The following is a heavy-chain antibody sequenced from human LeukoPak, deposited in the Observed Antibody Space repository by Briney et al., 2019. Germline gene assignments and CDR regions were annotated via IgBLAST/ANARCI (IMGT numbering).Heavy chain of an antibody. CDR2: ITVSGHTK. CDR1: GFDLSTYE. V-gene: IGHV3-48*03. Sequence: GGSLRLSCAASGFDLSTYEMNWVRQAPGKGLEWIADITVSGHTKNYADSVKGRFTISRDNARTTLYLQMNSLRVEDTGVYYCARGDPHADLWGQGTLVTVSS. CDR3: ARGDPHADL. J-gene: IGHJ5*02.